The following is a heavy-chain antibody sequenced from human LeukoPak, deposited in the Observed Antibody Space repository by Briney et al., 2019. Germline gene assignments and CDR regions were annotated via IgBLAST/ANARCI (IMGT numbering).Heavy chain of an antibody. CDR1: GYTFTGYY. CDR3: ARDIVVVVAATLPGNWFDP. J-gene: IGHJ5*02. D-gene: IGHD2-15*01. CDR2: INPNSGGT. V-gene: IGHV1-2*02. Sequence: ASVKVSCKASGYTFTGYYMHWVRQAPGQGHEWMGWINPNSGGTNYAQKFQGRVTMTRDTSISTAYIELSRLRYDDTAVYYCARDIVVVVAATLPGNWFDPWGQGTLVTVCS.